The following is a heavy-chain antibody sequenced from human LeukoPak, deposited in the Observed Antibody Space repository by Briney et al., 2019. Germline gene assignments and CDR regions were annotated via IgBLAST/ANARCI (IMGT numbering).Heavy chain of an antibody. V-gene: IGHV1-46*01. CDR3: AREKLMGKYCSGGSCYSNWFDP. CDR1: GYTFTSYY. CDR2: INPSGGST. Sequence: ASVKVSCKASGYTFTSYYMHWVRQAPGQGLEWMGIINPSGGSTSYAQKFQGRVTMTRDMSTSTVYMELSSLRSEDTAVYYCAREKLMGKYCSGGSCYSNWFDPWGQGTLVTVSS. J-gene: IGHJ5*02. D-gene: IGHD2-15*01.